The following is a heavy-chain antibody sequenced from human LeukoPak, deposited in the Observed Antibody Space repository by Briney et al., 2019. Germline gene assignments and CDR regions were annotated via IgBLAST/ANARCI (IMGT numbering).Heavy chain of an antibody. D-gene: IGHD5-18*01. CDR1: GGSFSGYY. V-gene: IGHV4-34*01. J-gene: IGHJ5*02. CDR2: INHSGST. Sequence: SETLSLTCAVYGGSFSGYYWSWIRQPPGKGLKWIGEINHSGSTNYNPSLKSRVTKSVDTSKNQFSLKLSSVTAADTAVYYCARNGGYSYGYDPWGQGTLVTVSS. CDR3: ARNGGYSYGYDP.